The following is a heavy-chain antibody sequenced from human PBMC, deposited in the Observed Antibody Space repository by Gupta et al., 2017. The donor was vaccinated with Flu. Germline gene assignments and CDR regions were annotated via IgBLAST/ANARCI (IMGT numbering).Heavy chain of an antibody. CDR1: GFALRSYT. D-gene: IGHD6-19*01. CDR2: IGGSGGSA. V-gene: IGHV3-23*01. CDR3: AKEKDSSGWYIDH. J-gene: IGHJ4*02. Sequence: EVQLLESGGGLVQPGGSLRLSCAASGFALRSYTMSWVHQTPGKGLERVSVIGGSGGSAYYADAVKGRFTISRDNSKITLYLQRNSLRAEDTAVYYCAKEKDSSGWYIDHWGQGTLVTVSS.